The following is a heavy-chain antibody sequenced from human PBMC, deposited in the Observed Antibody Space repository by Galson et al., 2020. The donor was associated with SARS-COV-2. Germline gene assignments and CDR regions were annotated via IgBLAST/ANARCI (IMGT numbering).Heavy chain of an antibody. Sequence: ASVKVSCKASGYTFTSYGISWVRQAPRQGLEWMGWISAYNGDTDSAQKFQGRVTMTTDTSTSTVYMELRSLRSADTAVYYCARGSLYGDRTYFEFWGQGTLLTVSS. V-gene: IGHV1-18*01. CDR2: ISAYNGDT. D-gene: IGHD4-17*01. CDR1: GYTFTSYG. J-gene: IGHJ4*02. CDR3: ARGSLYGDRTYFEF.